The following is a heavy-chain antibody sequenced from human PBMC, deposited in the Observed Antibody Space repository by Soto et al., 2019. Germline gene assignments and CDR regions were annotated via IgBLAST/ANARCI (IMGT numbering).Heavy chain of an antibody. CDR2: IDTDGGGT. D-gene: IGHD4-17*01. V-gene: IGHV3-74*01. J-gene: IGHJ4*02. Sequence: GSLRLSCAASGFTVRSHRIHWVRQAPGKGLEWVSRIDTDGGGTSYADSVKGRFTISTDNAENTVYLQMNGLRVEDTAVYYCATVFDVWGQGTLVTVSS. CDR1: GFTVRSHR. CDR3: ATVFDV.